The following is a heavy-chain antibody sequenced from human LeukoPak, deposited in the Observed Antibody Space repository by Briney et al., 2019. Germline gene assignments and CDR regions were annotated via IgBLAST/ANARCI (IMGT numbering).Heavy chain of an antibody. CDR1: GFTFSSYG. V-gene: IGHV3-33*06. CDR2: IWYDGSNK. CDR3: AKEGEYCSGGRCYRGFDY. Sequence: GRSLRLSCAASGFTFSSYGMHWVRQAPGKGLEWVAVIWYDGSNKYYADSVKGRFTISRDNSKNTLYLQMNSLRAEDTAVYYCAKEGEYCSGGRCYRGFDYWGQGTLVTVSS. D-gene: IGHD2-15*01. J-gene: IGHJ4*02.